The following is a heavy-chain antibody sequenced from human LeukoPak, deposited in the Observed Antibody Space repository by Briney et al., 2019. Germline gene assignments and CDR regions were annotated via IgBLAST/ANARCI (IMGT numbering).Heavy chain of an antibody. CDR1: GFTFSDHY. D-gene: IGHD1-26*01. V-gene: IGHV3-72*01. Sequence: GGSLRLSCAVSGFTFSDHYMDWVHQAPGKGLEWVGRIRNKAKGYTTEYAASVKGRFTISRDDSKNSLYLQMNSLKTEDTAVYYCARGFNGLDSKVGENWGQGTLVTVSS. J-gene: IGHJ4*02. CDR2: IRNKAKGYTT. CDR3: ARGFNGLDSKVGEN.